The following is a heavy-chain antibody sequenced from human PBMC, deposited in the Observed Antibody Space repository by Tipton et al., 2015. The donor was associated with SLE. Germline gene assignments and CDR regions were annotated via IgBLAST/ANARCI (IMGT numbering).Heavy chain of an antibody. D-gene: IGHD1-14*01. CDR3: AKVPHLTVNYFDY. Sequence: TLSLTCAASGFTFSSYAMSWVRQAPGKGLEWVSAISGSGGSTYYADSVKGRFTISRDNSKNTLYLQMNSLRAEDTAVYYCAKVPHLTVNYFDYWGQGTLVTVSS. J-gene: IGHJ4*02. V-gene: IGHV3-23*01. CDR2: ISGSGGST. CDR1: GFTFSSYA.